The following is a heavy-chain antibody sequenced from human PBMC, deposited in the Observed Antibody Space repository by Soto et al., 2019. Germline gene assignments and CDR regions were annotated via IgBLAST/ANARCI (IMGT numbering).Heavy chain of an antibody. CDR3: ARYNSGHSDY. Sequence: QVYLVQSGGGVDQHGRSLRLSCAASGFTFRSYGMHWVRQAPGKGLEWVAVIWYDGSQTYYADSVKGRFTISRDNSNSALFLQMDNLRAEDTAIYYCARYNSGHSDYSGQGTLVTVSS. CDR1: GFTFRSYG. CDR2: IWYDGSQT. V-gene: IGHV3-33*01. D-gene: IGHD1-26*01. J-gene: IGHJ4*02.